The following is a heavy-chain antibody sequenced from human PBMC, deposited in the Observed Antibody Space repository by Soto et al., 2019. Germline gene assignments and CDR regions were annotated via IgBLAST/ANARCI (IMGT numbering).Heavy chain of an antibody. CDR2: IYGGGTT. Sequence: GGSLRLSCAASGFTVSSNYMSWVRQAPGKGLEWVSVIYGGGTTYYADSVKGRFTISRDNSKSTLYLHMNSLRAEDTAVYYCARVGRGRTQYYFDYWGQGTLVTVSS. CDR3: ARVGRGRTQYYFDY. V-gene: IGHV3-53*01. D-gene: IGHD3-10*01. J-gene: IGHJ4*02. CDR1: GFTVSSNY.